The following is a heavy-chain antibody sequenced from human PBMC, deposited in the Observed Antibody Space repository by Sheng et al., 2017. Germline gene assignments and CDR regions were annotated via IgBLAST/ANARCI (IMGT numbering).Heavy chain of an antibody. V-gene: IGHV1-69*13. J-gene: IGHJ6*01. Sequence: QVQLVQSGAEVKKPGSSVKVSCKASGGTFSSYAISWVRQAPGQGLEWMGGIIPIFGTANYAQKFQGRVTITADESTSTAYMELSSLRSEDTAVYYCARTPIVATITNYYGMDVWAKDRRSTVSS. CDR2: IIPIFGTA. CDR3: ARTPIVATITNYYGMDV. D-gene: IGHD5-12*01. CDR1: GGTFSSYA.